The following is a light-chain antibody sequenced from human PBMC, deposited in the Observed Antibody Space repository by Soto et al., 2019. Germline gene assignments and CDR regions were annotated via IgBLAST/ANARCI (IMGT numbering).Light chain of an antibody. J-gene: IGKJ1*01. CDR2: GAS. Sequence: EIVMTQSKATLSVSPGERATLSCRASQSVSSNLAWYQQKPGQAPRVIIYGASTRATGIPARFSGSWSGTEFTLTISSLQSEDVTVYYCQQYKNWLQTFGQGTNVDI. CDR3: QQYKNWLQT. CDR1: QSVSSN. V-gene: IGKV3-15*01.